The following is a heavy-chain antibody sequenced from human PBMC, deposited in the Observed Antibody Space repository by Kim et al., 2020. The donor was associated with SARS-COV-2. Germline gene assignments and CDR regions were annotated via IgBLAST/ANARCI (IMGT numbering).Heavy chain of an antibody. D-gene: IGHD1-26*01. CDR3: ARDRPSGSYWGPGSNAFDI. V-gene: IGHV4-30-4*01. Sequence: SETLSLTCTVSGGSISSGDYYWSWIRQPPGKGLEWIGYIYYSGSTYYNPSLKSRVTISVDTSKNQFSLKLSSVTAADTAVYYCARDRPSGSYWGPGSNAFDIWGQGTMVTVSS. CDR1: GGSISSGDYY. J-gene: IGHJ3*02. CDR2: IYYSGST.